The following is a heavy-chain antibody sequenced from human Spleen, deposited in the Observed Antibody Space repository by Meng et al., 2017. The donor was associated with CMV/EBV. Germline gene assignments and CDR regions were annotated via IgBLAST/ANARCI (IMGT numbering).Heavy chain of an antibody. CDR3: ARGHYAMGLDP. D-gene: IGHD4-17*01. J-gene: IGHJ5*02. V-gene: IGHV1-2*02. CDR2: INPNSGGT. CDR1: GYTFPEYY. Sequence: SCKASGYTFPEYYLHWVRQAPGQGLEWMGWINPNSGGTNFAQKFQGRVTMTRDSSISTAYMELSRLRSDDTAVYYCARGHYAMGLDPWGQGVLVTVSS.